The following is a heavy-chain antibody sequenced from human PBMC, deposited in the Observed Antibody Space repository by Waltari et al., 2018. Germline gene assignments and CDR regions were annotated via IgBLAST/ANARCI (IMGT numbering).Heavy chain of an antibody. Sequence: QVQLVQSGAGVKKPGSSVKVSCKASGGPFRSSATSWVRQAPGQGLEWMGGIIPIFGTANYAQKFQGRVTITADESTSTAYMELSSLRSEDTAVYYCARLYGDYSQGDYWGQGTLVTVSS. V-gene: IGHV1-69*12. CDR1: GGPFRSSA. D-gene: IGHD4-17*01. J-gene: IGHJ4*02. CDR2: IIPIFGTA. CDR3: ARLYGDYSQGDY.